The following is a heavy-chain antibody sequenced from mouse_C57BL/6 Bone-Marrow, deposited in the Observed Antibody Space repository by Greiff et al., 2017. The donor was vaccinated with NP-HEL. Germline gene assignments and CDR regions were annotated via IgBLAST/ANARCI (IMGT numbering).Heavy chain of an antibody. CDR1: GFTFSDYY. V-gene: IGHV5-12*01. J-gene: IGHJ2*01. Sequence: EVKLEESGGGLVQPGGSLKLSCAASGFTFSDYYMYWVRQTPEKRLEWVAYISNGGGSTYYPDTVKGRFTISRDNAKTTLYLQMSRLKSEDTAMYYCARAYLGYFDYWGQGTTLTVSS. D-gene: IGHD2-10*01. CDR2: ISNGGGST. CDR3: ARAYLGYFDY.